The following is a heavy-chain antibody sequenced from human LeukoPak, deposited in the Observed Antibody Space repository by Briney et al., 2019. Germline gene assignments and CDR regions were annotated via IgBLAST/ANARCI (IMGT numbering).Heavy chain of an antibody. J-gene: IGHJ6*02. D-gene: IGHD2-15*01. V-gene: IGHV7-4-1*02. Sequence: ASVKVSCKASGYTFNSYALDWVRQAPGQGLEWMGWINTNTGNPTYAQGFTGRFVFSLDTSVSTAYVEISSLKAEDTAVYYCARARYCIGSTCPAGYYGMDVWGQGTTVTVSS. CDR1: GYTFNSYA. CDR2: INTNTGNP. CDR3: ARARYCIGSTCPAGYYGMDV.